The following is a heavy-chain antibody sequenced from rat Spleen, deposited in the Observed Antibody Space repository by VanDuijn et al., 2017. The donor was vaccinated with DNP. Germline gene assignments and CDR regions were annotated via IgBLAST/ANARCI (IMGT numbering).Heavy chain of an antibody. V-gene: IGHV5-29*01. CDR1: GFTFSSFA. D-gene: IGHD1-8*01. CDR3: TTDGTINYSRGDY. CDR2: ISYDGSDT. Sequence: EVQLVESGGGLVQPGRSLKLSCVASGFTFSSFAMAWVRQAPTKGLEWVASISYDGSDTYYRDSVKGRFTISRDNAKNTLYLQMNSLRSEDTATYYGTTDGTINYSRGDYWGQGVMVTVSS. J-gene: IGHJ2*01.